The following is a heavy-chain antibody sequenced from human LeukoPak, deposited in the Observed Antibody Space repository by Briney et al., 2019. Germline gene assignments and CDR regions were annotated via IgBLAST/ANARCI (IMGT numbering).Heavy chain of an antibody. CDR1: GGTFSSYA. CDR3: AGRPRELNWFDP. CDR2: IIPIFGTA. J-gene: IGHJ5*02. Sequence: ASVKVSCKASGGTFSSYAISWVRQAPGQGLEWMGGIIPIFGTANYAQKFQGRGTITTDESTSTAYMELSSLRSEDTAVYYCAGRPRELNWFDPWGQGTLVTVSS. V-gene: IGHV1-69*05. D-gene: IGHD1-26*01.